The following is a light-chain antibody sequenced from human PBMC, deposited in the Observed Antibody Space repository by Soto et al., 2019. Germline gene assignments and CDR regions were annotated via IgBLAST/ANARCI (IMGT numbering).Light chain of an antibody. CDR2: DAS. J-gene: IGKJ4*01. CDR3: QQVKRYPGT. V-gene: IGKV1-5*01. CDR1: QSVSTW. Sequence: GRGIVNKTCRASQSVSTWLAWYQQTPGKAPKLLMYDASTLESGVPSRFSGRRPGTEFTLAIESLQPEDSATSYCQQVKRYPGTFGGGTKVDIK.